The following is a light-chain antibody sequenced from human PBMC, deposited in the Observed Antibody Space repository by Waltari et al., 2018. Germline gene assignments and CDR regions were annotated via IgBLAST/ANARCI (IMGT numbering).Light chain of an antibody. V-gene: IGLV1-44*01. CDR3: AAWDYSLDGHVL. Sequence: QSVLTQPPSASGTPGQRVTIPCSGSHSNVGSHSVNWSQQVPGTAPKLLIYRNNQRPSGVPDRFSGSKSGTSASLAISGLQSEDEADYYCAAWDYSLDGHVLFGGGTKLTVL. CDR2: RNN. J-gene: IGLJ2*01. CDR1: HSNVGSHS.